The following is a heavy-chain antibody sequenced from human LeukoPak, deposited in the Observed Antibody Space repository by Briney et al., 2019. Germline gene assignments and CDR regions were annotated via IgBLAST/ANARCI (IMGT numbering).Heavy chain of an antibody. Sequence: GGSLRLSCAASGFTFSSYAMHWVRQAPGKGLEWVAFISYDGSNKYYADSVKGRFTISRDNSKNTLYLQMNSLRAEDTAVYYCAKVPYYYDSSGYYDYWGQGTLVTVSS. CDR2: ISYDGSNK. J-gene: IGHJ4*02. CDR1: GFTFSSYA. V-gene: IGHV3-30-3*01. D-gene: IGHD3-22*01. CDR3: AKVPYYYDSSGYYDY.